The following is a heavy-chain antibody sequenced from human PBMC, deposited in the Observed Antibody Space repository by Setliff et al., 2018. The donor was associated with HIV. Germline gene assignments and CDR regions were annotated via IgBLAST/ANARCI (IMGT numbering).Heavy chain of an antibody. Sequence: SETLSLTCTVSGGSITRTPYYWGWIRQPPGKGLEWIGSIHHSGTAYDNPSLKSRVSMSLDTSKNQLSLKLTSVTAADTAVYYCARDVGLCGVDCWPYFYFDLWGRGNLVTVSS. CDR3: ARDVGLCGVDCWPYFYFDL. V-gene: IGHV4-39*07. CDR1: GGSITRTPYY. D-gene: IGHD2-21*02. J-gene: IGHJ2*01. CDR2: IHHSGTA.